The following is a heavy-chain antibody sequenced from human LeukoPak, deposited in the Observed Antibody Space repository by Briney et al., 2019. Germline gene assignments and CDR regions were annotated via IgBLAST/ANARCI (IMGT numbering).Heavy chain of an antibody. D-gene: IGHD5-18*01. Sequence: SETLSLTCTVSGGPISSYYWSWIRQPTGKGLEWSGYIYYNGNTDYNPSLKSRVTISLDTSKNQFSLKLSSVTAADTAVYYCARTQPFGYSYGPYFDYWGQGTLVTVSS. CDR2: IYYNGNT. V-gene: IGHV4-59*08. J-gene: IGHJ4*02. CDR3: ARTQPFGYSYGPYFDY. CDR1: GGPISSYY.